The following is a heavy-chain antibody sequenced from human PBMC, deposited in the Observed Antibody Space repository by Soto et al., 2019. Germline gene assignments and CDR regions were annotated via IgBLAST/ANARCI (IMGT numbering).Heavy chain of an antibody. Sequence: SGPTLVNPPQTLTLTCTFSGFTLGTTGLSVNWIRQAPGKALEWLAVIAWDGDRFYSASLKTRLSISKDTSKNEVVLTITNMDPVDTATYFCARSQGGMLYNSYFDYLGQGTLVTVSS. D-gene: IGHD2-8*01. CDR2: IAWDGDR. CDR3: ARSQGGMLYNSYFDY. J-gene: IGHJ4*02. V-gene: IGHV2-70*13. CDR1: GFTLGTTGLS.